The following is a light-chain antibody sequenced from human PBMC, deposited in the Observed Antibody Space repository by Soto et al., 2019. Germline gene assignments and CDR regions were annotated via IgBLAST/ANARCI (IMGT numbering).Light chain of an antibody. V-gene: IGLV2-14*03. CDR1: SSDIGGYNY. Sequence: QSALTQPASVSGSPGQSITVSCIGTSSDIGGYNYVSWYQQHPGKAPKLMIHDVSNRPSGVSDRFSGSKSGNTASLTISGLQADDEAYYYCSSYASSNTQVFGGGTQLTVL. CDR3: SSYASSNTQV. CDR2: DVS. J-gene: IGLJ2*01.